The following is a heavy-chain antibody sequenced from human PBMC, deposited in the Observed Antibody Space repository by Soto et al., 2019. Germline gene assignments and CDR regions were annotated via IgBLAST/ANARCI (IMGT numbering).Heavy chain of an antibody. Sequence: SETLSLTCTVSGVSVSSGSFYWAWIRQPPGKGLEWIGFGSYSGTTNYKPSLKSRVTISVDTSRSQISLKVSSLTAADTAVYYCARGATVTQFDYWGRGTLVTVS. V-gene: IGHV4-61*01. CDR2: GSYSGTT. D-gene: IGHD4-17*01. J-gene: IGHJ4*02. CDR3: ARGATVTQFDY. CDR1: GVSVSSGSFY.